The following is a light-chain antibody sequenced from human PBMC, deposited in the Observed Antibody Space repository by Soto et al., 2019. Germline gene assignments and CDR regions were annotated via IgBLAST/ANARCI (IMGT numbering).Light chain of an antibody. J-gene: IGLJ2*01. CDR2: DVR. CDR3: SSYTSSSTVI. CDR1: SSDIGGYNY. V-gene: IGLV2-14*01. Sequence: QSALTQPASMSGSPGQSTTISCTGTSSDIGGYNYISWYQQLPGKAPKFIIYDVRNRPSGVSNRFSGSRSGNTASLTISGLQAEDEADYYCSSYTSSSTVIFGGGTQLTVL.